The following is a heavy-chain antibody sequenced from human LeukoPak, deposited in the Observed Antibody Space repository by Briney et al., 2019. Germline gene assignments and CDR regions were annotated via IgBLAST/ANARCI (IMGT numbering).Heavy chain of an antibody. CDR1: GFTFSSYS. CDR3: ARGGYSSGWYGGPFDY. D-gene: IGHD6-19*01. V-gene: IGHV3-21*01. CDR2: ISSSSSYI. Sequence: GGSLRLSCAASGFTFSSYSMNWVRQAPGKGLEWVSSISSSSSYIYYADSVKGRFTISRDNAKNSLYLQMNSLRAEDTAVYYCARGGYSSGWYGGPFDYWGQGTLVTVSS. J-gene: IGHJ4*02.